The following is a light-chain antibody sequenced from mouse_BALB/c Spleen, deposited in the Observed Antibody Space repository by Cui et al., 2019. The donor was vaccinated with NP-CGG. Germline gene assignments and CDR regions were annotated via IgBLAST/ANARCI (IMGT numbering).Light chain of an antibody. CDR3: ALWYSNHWV. CDR1: TGAVTTSNY. CDR2: GTN. V-gene: IGLV1*01. Sequence: QAVVTQDSPLTTSPGETVTLTCRSSTGAVTTSNYANWVQEKPDHLFTGLIGGTNNRAPGVPARFSGSLIGDKAVLTITGAQTEDEAIYFCALWYSNHWVFGGGTKLTVL. J-gene: IGLJ1*01.